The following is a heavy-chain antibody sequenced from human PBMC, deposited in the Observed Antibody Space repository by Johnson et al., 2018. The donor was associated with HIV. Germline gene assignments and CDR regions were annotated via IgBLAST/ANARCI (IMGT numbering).Heavy chain of an antibody. CDR2: ISSSGSTI. J-gene: IGHJ3*01. V-gene: IGHV3-48*03. D-gene: IGHD1-1*01. CDR3: ATVWRNEGRHAFDV. Sequence: VQLVESGGGLVQPGGSLRLSCAASGFTFSSYEMNWVRQAPGKGLEWVSYISSSGSTIYYADSVKGRFTISRDNSKNTLYLQMNSLRAEDTAVYFCATVWRNEGRHAFDVWGQGTMVTVSS. CDR1: GFTFSSYE.